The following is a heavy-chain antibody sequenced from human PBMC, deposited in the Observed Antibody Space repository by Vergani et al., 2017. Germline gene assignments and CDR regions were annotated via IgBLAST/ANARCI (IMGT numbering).Heavy chain of an antibody. CDR1: GFTFSSYA. CDR2: ISYDGSNK. CDR3: ARDRVKGYCSGGSCYSDSDY. D-gene: IGHD2-15*01. Sequence: QVQMVESGGGVVQPGRSLRLSCAASGFTFSSYAMHWVRQAPGNGLEGVAVISYDGSNKDYAESVKGRFTVSRDNSKNTLYLQMNSLRAEDTAVYYCARDRVKGYCSGGSCYSDSDYWGQGTLVTVSS. V-gene: IGHV3-30-3*01. J-gene: IGHJ4*02.